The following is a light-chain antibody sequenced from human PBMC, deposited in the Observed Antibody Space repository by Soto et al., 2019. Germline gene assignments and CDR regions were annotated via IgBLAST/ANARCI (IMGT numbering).Light chain of an antibody. V-gene: IGKV3-20*01. CDR2: DAS. J-gene: IGKJ1*01. Sequence: EMGLTQSPGTLSLSPGERATLSCRPSQSVSSSSLAWYQQKRGQAPRLLIHDASSRATGIPDRISGSGSGTDFTLTISRLEPEDFAVYYCQQYGGSPRTFGQGTKVDIK. CDR3: QQYGGSPRT. CDR1: QSVSSSS.